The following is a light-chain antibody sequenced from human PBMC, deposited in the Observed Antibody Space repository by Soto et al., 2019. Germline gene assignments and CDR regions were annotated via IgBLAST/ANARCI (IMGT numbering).Light chain of an antibody. J-gene: IGLJ1*01. CDR1: SSDIGAYDY. CDR2: EVN. Sequence: SLLTQPASVSGCPGQSISISCTGTSSDIGAYDYVSWFQQHPGKAPKLMISEVNNRPSGVYNRFSGYKSGNTAYLTISGLQLDDDDEYFCLYFKTKSHHVFGNGTKLTVL. V-gene: IGLV2-14*01. CDR3: LYFKTKSHHV.